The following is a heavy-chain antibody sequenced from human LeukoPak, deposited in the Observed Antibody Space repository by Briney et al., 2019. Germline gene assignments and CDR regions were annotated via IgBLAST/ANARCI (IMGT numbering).Heavy chain of an antibody. CDR2: ISWNSASI. CDR3: VKEGYDSNSYYDC. CDR1: GFSLDDYA. J-gene: IGHJ4*02. V-gene: IGHV3-9*01. Sequence: GGSLRLSCAPSGFSLDDYAMHWVRHAPGTGLEWGSGISWNSASIGYADSVKGRFTISRDNAKNSLYLQMNSLRAEDTAFYYCVKEGYDSNSYYDCWGQGTLVTVSS. D-gene: IGHD3-22*01.